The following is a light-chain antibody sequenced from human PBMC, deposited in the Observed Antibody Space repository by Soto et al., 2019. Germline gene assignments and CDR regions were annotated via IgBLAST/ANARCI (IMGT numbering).Light chain of an antibody. V-gene: IGLV4-69*01. Sequence: QPVLTQSPSASASLGASVKLTCTLSSGHISYAIAWHQQQPEKGPRYLMKLDSDGSHTKGDAIPDRFSGSSSGAERYLTISSLQSEDEADYYCQTWGTGIHVVFGGGTKVTVL. CDR3: QTWGTGIHVV. CDR2: LDSDGSH. J-gene: IGLJ2*01. CDR1: SGHISYA.